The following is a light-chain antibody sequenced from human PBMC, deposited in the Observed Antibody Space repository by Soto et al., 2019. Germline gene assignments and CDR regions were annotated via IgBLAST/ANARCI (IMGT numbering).Light chain of an antibody. V-gene: IGLV2-14*01. Sequence: QSVLTQPASVSGSPGQSITISCTGSSSDVGAYHFVSWYQHHPGKAPKLILYEVTARPSGVSSRFSGSKSGNTASLTISGLQADDEANYYCSSYTNINTRACVFGTGTKVTVL. J-gene: IGLJ1*01. CDR2: EVT. CDR1: SSDVGAYHF. CDR3: SSYTNINTRACV.